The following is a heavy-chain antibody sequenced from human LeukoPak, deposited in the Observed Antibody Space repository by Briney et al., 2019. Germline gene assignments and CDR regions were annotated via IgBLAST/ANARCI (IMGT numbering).Heavy chain of an antibody. CDR1: GFTFSSYG. CDR3: ARDERWELLGYYYYYMDV. CDR2: IRYDGSNK. Sequence: PGGSLRLSCAASGFTFSSYGMHWVRQAPGKGLEWVAFIRYDGSNKYYADSVKGRFTISRDNAKNSLYLQMNSLRAEDTAVYYCARDERWELLGYYYYYMDVWGKGTTVTVSS. V-gene: IGHV3-30*02. J-gene: IGHJ6*03. D-gene: IGHD1-26*01.